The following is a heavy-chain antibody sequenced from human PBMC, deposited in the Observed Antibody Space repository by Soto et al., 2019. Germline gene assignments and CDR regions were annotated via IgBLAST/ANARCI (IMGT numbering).Heavy chain of an antibody. J-gene: IGHJ6*02. Sequence: QVQVVESGGGVVQPGRSLRLSCAASGFTFSSFGMHWVRQAPGKGLEWVSLIWYDGSKKSYGDSVKGRFTISRDNSRTTVYLQMNSLGADDTAVYYCARDASYYSLWSGYYPSRNGMDVWGQGTTVTVSS. V-gene: IGHV3-33*01. CDR2: IWYDGSKK. CDR1: GFTFSSFG. CDR3: ARDASYYSLWSGYYPSRNGMDV. D-gene: IGHD3-3*01.